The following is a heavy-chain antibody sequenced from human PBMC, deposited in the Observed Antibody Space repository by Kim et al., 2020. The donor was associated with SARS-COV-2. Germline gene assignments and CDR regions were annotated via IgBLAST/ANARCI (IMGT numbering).Heavy chain of an antibody. J-gene: IGHJ5*02. D-gene: IGHD2-21*02. CDR1: GGSISSYY. V-gene: IGHV4-59*08. Sequence: SETLSLTCTVSGGSISSYYWSWIRQPPGKGLEWIGYIYYSGSTNYNPSLKSRVTISVDTSKNQFSLKLSSVTAADTAVYYCARRVTPLNWFDPWGQGTLVTVSS. CDR2: IYYSGST. CDR3: ARRVTPLNWFDP.